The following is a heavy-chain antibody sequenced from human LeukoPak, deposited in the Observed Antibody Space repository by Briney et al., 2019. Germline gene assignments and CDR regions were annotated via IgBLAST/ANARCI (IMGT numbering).Heavy chain of an antibody. Sequence: PGGSLRLSCAASGFTFSSYAMSWVRQAPGKGLEWVSAISGSGGSTYYADSVKGRFTISRDNSKNTLYLQMNSLRAEDTAVYYCAKDLGSYCGGDCYPLDYWGQGTLVTVSS. CDR2: ISGSGGST. D-gene: IGHD2-21*02. CDR3: AKDLGSYCGGDCYPLDY. CDR1: GFTFSSYA. J-gene: IGHJ4*02. V-gene: IGHV3-23*01.